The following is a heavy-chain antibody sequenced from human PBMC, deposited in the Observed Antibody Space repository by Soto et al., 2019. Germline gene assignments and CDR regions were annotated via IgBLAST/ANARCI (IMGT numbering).Heavy chain of an antibody. D-gene: IGHD3-3*01. CDR2: INHSGST. CDR1: GGSSSGYY. CDR3: ARGGLRNRFYYYYGMDV. V-gene: IGHV4-34*01. J-gene: IGHJ6*02. Sequence: SETLSLTCAVYGGSSSGYYWSWIRQPPGKGLEWIGEINHSGSTNYNPSLKSRVTISVDTSKNQFSLKLSSVTAADTAVYYCARGGLRNRFYYYYGMDVWGQGTTVTVSS.